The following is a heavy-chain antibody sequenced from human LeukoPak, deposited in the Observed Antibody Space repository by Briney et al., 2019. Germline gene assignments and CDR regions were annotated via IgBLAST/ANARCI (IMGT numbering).Heavy chain of an antibody. CDR2: ISGSGGST. Sequence: PGGSLRLSCAASGFTFSSYAMSWVRQAPGKGLEWVSAISGSGGSTYYADSVKGRFTISRDNSENTLYLQMNSLRAEDTAVYYCAKHTEKYDFWSGYNYWGQGTLVTVSS. CDR1: GFTFSSYA. CDR3: AKHTEKYDFWSGYNY. D-gene: IGHD3-3*01. J-gene: IGHJ4*02. V-gene: IGHV3-23*01.